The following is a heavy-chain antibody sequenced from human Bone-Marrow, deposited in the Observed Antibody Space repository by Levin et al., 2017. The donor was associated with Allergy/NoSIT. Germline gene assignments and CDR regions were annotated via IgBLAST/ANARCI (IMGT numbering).Heavy chain of an antibody. Sequence: PGGSLRLSCTASGFIFDDYAMNWVRQPPGKGLEWVAGISWNGLSTGYADSVKGRFTISREDAKNSLFLQMEGLRVEDTALYYCAKSDGGLDDWGQGTRVTVSS. CDR1: GFIFDDYA. CDR2: ISWNGLST. CDR3: AKSDGGLDD. J-gene: IGHJ4*02. V-gene: IGHV3-9*01. D-gene: IGHD3-10*01.